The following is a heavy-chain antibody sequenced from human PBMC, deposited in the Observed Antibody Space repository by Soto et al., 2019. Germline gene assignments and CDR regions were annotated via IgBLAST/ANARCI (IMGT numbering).Heavy chain of an antibody. D-gene: IGHD6-13*01. J-gene: IGHJ6*02. CDR1: GGSFSGYY. CDR2: INHSGST. Sequence: KTSETLSLTCAVYGGSFSGYYWSWIRQPPGKGLEWIGEINHSGSTNYNPSLKSRVTISVDTSKNQFPLKLSSATAADTAVYYCARGLVAAAGRYYYYYGMDVWGQGTTVTVSS. V-gene: IGHV4-34*01. CDR3: ARGLVAAAGRYYYYYGMDV.